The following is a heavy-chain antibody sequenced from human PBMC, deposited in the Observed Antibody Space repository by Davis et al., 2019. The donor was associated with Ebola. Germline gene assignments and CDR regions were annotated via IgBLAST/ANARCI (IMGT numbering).Heavy chain of an antibody. D-gene: IGHD3-10*01. CDR1: GFTLRRYS. Sequence: PGGSLRLSCTPSGFTLRRYSMNWVRQAPGKGLEWLSYIDSGRTMYYADSVKGRFTISRDNAKNSLYLQMNSLRAEDTAVYYCARDLWFRELLRTYYYYGMDVWGQGTTVTVSS. CDR3: ARDLWFRELLRTYYYYGMDV. CDR2: IDSGRTM. V-gene: IGHV3-21*05. J-gene: IGHJ6*02.